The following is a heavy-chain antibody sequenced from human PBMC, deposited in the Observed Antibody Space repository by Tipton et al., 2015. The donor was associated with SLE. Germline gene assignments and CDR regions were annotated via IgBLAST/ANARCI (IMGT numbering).Heavy chain of an antibody. Sequence: TLSLTCTVSGGSISRGDYYWNWIRQLPGKGLEWIGYIYYSGTTSYNPSLKSRVTISLDTPKNQFFLKLTSVTAADTAVYYCARGGFYASSAYYPPDFWGQGTLVTVSS. CDR3: ARGGFYASSAYYPPDF. J-gene: IGHJ4*02. V-gene: IGHV4-31*03. D-gene: IGHD3-22*01. CDR1: GGSISRGDYY. CDR2: IYYSGTT.